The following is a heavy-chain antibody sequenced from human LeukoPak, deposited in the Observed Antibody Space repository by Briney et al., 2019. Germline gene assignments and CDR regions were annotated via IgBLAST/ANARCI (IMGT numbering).Heavy chain of an antibody. CDR1: GDSVSSNSAS. Sequence: SQTLSLTRAISGDSVSSNSASWNWIRQSPSRGLEWVGRTYYRSKWYNDYALSVRGRITINPDTSKNQFSLQLNSMTPEDTAVYYCTRGWNSFDYWGGGTLDSVSS. CDR2: TYYRSKWYN. V-gene: IGHV6-1*01. J-gene: IGHJ4*02. D-gene: IGHD1-1*01. CDR3: TRGWNSFDY.